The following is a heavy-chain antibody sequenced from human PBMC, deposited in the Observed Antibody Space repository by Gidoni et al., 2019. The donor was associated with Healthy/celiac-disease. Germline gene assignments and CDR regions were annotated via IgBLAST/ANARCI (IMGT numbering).Heavy chain of an antibody. CDR1: GGTFSSYA. CDR2: IIPIFGTA. CDR3: ARGSGSDGYGYYYGMDV. D-gene: IGHD1-26*01. V-gene: IGHV1-69*01. Sequence: QVQLVQPGAEVKKPGSSVKVSCKASGGTFSSYAISWVRQAPGQGLEWMGGIIPIFGTANYAQKFQGRVTITADESTSTAYMELSSLRSEDTAVYYCARGSGSDGYGYYYGMDVWGQGTTVTVSS. J-gene: IGHJ6*02.